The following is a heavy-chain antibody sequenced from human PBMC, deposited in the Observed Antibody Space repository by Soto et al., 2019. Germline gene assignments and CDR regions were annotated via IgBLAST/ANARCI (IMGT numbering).Heavy chain of an antibody. J-gene: IGHJ4*02. CDR2: ISGSGGST. V-gene: IGHV3-23*01. CDR3: EKAHIVVVPAAYFDY. D-gene: IGHD2-2*01. CDR1: GFTFGDYA. Sequence: PGGSLRLSCTASGFTFGDYAMSWVRQAPGRGLEWVSAISGSGGSTYYADSVKGRFTISRDNSKNTLYLQMNSLRAEDTAVYYCEKAHIVVVPAAYFDYWGQGTLVTVSS.